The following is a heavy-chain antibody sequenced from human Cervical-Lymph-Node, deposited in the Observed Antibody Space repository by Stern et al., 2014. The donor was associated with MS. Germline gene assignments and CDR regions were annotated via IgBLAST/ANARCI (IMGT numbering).Heavy chain of an antibody. Sequence: VQLLESGPGLVEPSETLSLSCTVSGDSIRSDGFSWGWIRQSPGKGLEWIGSMYHSGSAFHNPSLHSRVTMSVDTSKNQFSLKMNSVTAADTGAYFCARQRAPTYSTSWYFDNWGRGTLVTVSS. CDR1: GDSIRSDGFS. CDR2: MYHSGSA. J-gene: IGHJ4*02. CDR3: ARQRAPTYSTSWYFDN. V-gene: IGHV4-39*01. D-gene: IGHD2-2*01.